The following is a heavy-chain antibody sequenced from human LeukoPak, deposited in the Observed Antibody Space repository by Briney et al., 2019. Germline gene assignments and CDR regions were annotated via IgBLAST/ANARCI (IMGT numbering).Heavy chain of an antibody. V-gene: IGHV3-30*02. J-gene: IGHJ4*02. Sequence: PGGSLRLSCAASGFTFSSYGMHWVRQAPGKGLEWAAFIRYDGSNKYYADSVKGRFTISRDNSKDTLYLQMNSLRAEDTAVYYCAKEGAYYGSGSYLDYWGQGTLVTVSS. D-gene: IGHD3-10*01. CDR1: GFTFSSYG. CDR2: IRYDGSNK. CDR3: AKEGAYYGSGSYLDY.